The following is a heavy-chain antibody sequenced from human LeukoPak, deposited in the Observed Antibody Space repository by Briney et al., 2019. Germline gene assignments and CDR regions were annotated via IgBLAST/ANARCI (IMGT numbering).Heavy chain of an antibody. J-gene: IGHJ4*02. CDR2: INPNSGGT. D-gene: IGHD6-13*01. CDR3: ARDPRIAAAGGFDY. V-gene: IGHV1-2*02. Sequence: ASVKVSCKASGYTFTGYYMHWVRQAPGQGLEWMGWINPNSGGTNYAQKFQGRVTMTRDTSISTAYMELSRLRSDDTAVYYCARDPRIAAAGGFDYWGQGTLVPSPQ. CDR1: GYTFTGYY.